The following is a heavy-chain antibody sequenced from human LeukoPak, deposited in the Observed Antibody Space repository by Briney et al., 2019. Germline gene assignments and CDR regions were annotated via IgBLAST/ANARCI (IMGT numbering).Heavy chain of an antibody. J-gene: IGHJ5*02. CDR2: IYTSGST. V-gene: IGHV4-61*02. D-gene: IGHD3-3*01. Sequence: SETLSLTCTVSGGSISSGSYYWSWIRQPAGKGLEWMGRIYTSGSTNYNPSLKSRVTISVDTSKNQFSLKLSSVTAADTAVYYCARVTYYDFWSGYPPPWFDPWGQGTLVTVSS. CDR1: GGSISSGSYY. CDR3: ARVTYYDFWSGYPPPWFDP.